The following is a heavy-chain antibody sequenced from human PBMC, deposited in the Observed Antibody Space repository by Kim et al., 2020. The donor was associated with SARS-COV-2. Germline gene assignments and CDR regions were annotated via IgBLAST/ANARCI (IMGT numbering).Heavy chain of an antibody. D-gene: IGHD2-15*01. V-gene: IGHV1-46*01. CDR1: GYTFTSYY. J-gene: IGHJ6*02. CDR2: INPSGGST. Sequence: ASVKVSCKASGYTFTSYYMHWVRQAPGQGLEWMGIINPSGGSTSYAQKFQGRVTMTRDTSTSTVYMELSSLRSEDTAVYYCARDRRGIVVVVAAPLSYYYYGMDVWGQGTTVTVSS. CDR3: ARDRRGIVVVVAAPLSYYYYGMDV.